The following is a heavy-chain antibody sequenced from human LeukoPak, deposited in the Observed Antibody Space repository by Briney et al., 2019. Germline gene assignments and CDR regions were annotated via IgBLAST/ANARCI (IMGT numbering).Heavy chain of an antibody. Sequence: ASVKVSCEASGYTFTTYGISWVRQAPGQGLEWMGWINPNSGDTNYAQKFQGRVTMTRDTSISTAYMELSSLRSDDTAVYYCARARYSTRWQSDFDYWGQGTLVTVSS. CDR2: INPNSGDT. CDR3: ARARYSTRWQSDFDY. D-gene: IGHD6-13*01. J-gene: IGHJ4*02. V-gene: IGHV1-2*02. CDR1: GYTFTTYG.